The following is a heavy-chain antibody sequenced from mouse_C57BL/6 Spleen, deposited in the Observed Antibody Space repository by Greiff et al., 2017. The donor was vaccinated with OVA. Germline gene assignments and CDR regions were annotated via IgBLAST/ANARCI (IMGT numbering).Heavy chain of an antibody. Sequence: EVQGVESGGGLVKPGGSLKLSCAASGFTFSSYAMSWVRQTPEKRLEWVATISDGGSYTYYPDNVKGRFTISRDNSKNNLYLQMSHLQSEDTAMYYCARDGDSFAYWGQGTLVTVSA. CDR1: GFTFSSYA. CDR3: ARDGDSFAY. J-gene: IGHJ3*01. CDR2: ISDGGSYT. V-gene: IGHV5-4*01.